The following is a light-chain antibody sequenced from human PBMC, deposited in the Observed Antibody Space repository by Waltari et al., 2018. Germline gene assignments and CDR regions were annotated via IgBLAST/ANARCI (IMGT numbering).Light chain of an antibody. Sequence: SQSINKYLAWYQQRPGQAPRLLIYHASIRDSGIPDSFSGSGSGTDFSLTISRLEAEDFAVYYCQHYVSLPATFGQGTTVEVK. CDR1: QSINKY. CDR3: QHYVSLPAT. CDR2: HAS. V-gene: IGKV3-20*01. J-gene: IGKJ1*01.